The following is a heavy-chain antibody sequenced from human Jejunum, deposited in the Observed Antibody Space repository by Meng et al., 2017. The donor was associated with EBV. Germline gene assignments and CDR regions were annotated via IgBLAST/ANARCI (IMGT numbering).Heavy chain of an antibody. V-gene: IGHV1-18*01. Sequence: VQLGQSGAEVKKPGASVKVSCKASGYTFTSYGISWVRQAPGQGLEWMAWISAYNGKTNYAQNLQGRVTLTTDTSTTTTYMELRSLRSDDTAVYYCARDGPDYGNYINFDYWGQGTLVTVSS. J-gene: IGHJ4*02. CDR2: ISAYNGKT. D-gene: IGHD4-11*01. CDR3: ARDGPDYGNYINFDY. CDR1: GYTFTSYG.